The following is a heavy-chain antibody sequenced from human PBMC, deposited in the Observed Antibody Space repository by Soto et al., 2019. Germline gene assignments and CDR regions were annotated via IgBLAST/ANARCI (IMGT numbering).Heavy chain of an antibody. CDR2: INSDGTTI. CDR1: GFTFSNYW. V-gene: IGHV3-74*01. J-gene: IGHJ4*02. CDR3: ARAGWYRFDY. D-gene: IGHD6-19*01. Sequence: EVQQVESGGGLVQPGGSLRLSCAASGFTFSNYWVHWVRQAPGKGLMWVSRINSDGTTINYADSVEGRFTISRDNAKNTLFLQMNSLRVEDTAVYYCARAGWYRFDYWGQGTLVTVSS.